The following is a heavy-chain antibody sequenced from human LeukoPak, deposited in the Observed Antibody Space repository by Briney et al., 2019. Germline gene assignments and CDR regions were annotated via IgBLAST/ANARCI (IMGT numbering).Heavy chain of an antibody. CDR1: GFAFSSYA. CDR3: AKLLASLYYFDY. D-gene: IGHD2-8*02. J-gene: IGHJ4*02. CDR2: ISGSGGST. V-gene: IGHV3-23*01. Sequence: GGSLRLSCAASGFAFSSYAMSWVRQAPGKGLEWVSAISGSGGSTYYADSVKGRFTISRGNSKNTLYLQMNSLRAEDTAVYYCAKLLASLYYFDYWGQGTLVTVSS.